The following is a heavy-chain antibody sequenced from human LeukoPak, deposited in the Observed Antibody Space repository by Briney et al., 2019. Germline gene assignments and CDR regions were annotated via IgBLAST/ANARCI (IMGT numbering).Heavy chain of an antibody. D-gene: IGHD1-26*01. CDR3: ARENSGSYREFDY. V-gene: IGHV4-4*07. CDR2: IYTSGST. J-gene: IGHJ4*02. CDR1: GGSISSYY. Sequence: PSETLSLTCTASGGSISSYYWSWIRQPAGKGLEWIGRIYTSGSTNYNASLKSRVSMSVDTSKSQFSLKLSSVTAADTAVFYCARENSGSYREFDYWGQGTLVTVSS.